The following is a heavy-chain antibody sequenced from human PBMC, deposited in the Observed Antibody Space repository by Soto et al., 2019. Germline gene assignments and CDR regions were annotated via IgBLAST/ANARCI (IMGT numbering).Heavy chain of an antibody. J-gene: IGHJ5*02. Sequence: AASVKVSCKASGYTFTSYGISWVRQAPGQGLEWMGWISAYNGNTNYAQKLQGRVTMTTDTSTSTAYMELRSLRSDDTAVYYCARESGRYYDSSGYLSDNWFDPWGQGTLVTVSS. CDR2: ISAYNGNT. CDR3: ARESGRYYDSSGYLSDNWFDP. CDR1: GYTFTSYG. D-gene: IGHD3-22*01. V-gene: IGHV1-18*01.